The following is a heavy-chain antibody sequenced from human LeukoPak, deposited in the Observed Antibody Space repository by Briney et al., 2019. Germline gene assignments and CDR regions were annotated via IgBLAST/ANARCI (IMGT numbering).Heavy chain of an antibody. Sequence: PSETLSLTCTVSGGSISSGSYYWSWIRQPAGKGLEWMGNIYKSGSTNYNPSLKSRLTISTDTSKNQFSFKLNFVTAADTALCYCVTAPNQDFFDYWGRGTLVTVSS. J-gene: IGHJ4*01. CDR3: VTAPNQDFFDY. D-gene: IGHD1-14*01. CDR2: IYKSGST. V-gene: IGHV4-61*09. CDR1: GGSISSGSYY.